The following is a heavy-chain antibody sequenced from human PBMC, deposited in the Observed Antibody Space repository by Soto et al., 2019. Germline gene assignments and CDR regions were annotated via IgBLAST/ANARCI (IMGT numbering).Heavy chain of an antibody. Sequence: QVQLQESGPGLVRPSETLSLTCTVSGGSVNSYYWSWIRQTPGKGPEWIVYIFYSGSTNSNPTLKSRASMSVDMSKNQCSLRLSSLTAADTAVYYCARVFPSYCGGDCAYFDSWGQGILVTVSS. CDR2: IFYSGST. J-gene: IGHJ4*02. D-gene: IGHD2-21*02. V-gene: IGHV4-59*02. CDR3: ARVFPSYCGGDCAYFDS. CDR1: GGSVNSYY.